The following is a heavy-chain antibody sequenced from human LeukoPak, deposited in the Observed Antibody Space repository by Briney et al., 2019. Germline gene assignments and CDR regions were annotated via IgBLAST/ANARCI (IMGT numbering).Heavy chain of an antibody. V-gene: IGHV1-2*02. CDR1: GYTFTGYY. Sequence: ASVKVSCKASGYTFTGYYMHWVRQAPGQGLEWXXXXXPNSGGTNYAQKFQGRVTMTRDTSISTAYMELSRLRSDDTAVYYCARQAHTVTLYNWFDPWGQGTLVTVSS. J-gene: IGHJ5*02. CDR2: XXPNSGGT. CDR3: ARQAHTVTLYNWFDP. D-gene: IGHD4-17*01.